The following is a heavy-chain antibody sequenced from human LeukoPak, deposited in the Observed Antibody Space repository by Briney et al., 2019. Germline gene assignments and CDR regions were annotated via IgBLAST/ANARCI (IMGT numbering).Heavy chain of an antibody. CDR1: GLTVGDTY. V-gene: IGHV3-53*01. CDR2: IYRDGRT. CDR3: TRDPSDSVYSNY. D-gene: IGHD5/OR15-5a*01. Sequence: GGSLGLSCAASGLTVGDTYLSWVRQAPGKGLEWVSVIYRDGRTFYADSVKGRFTISRDNALNMLYLQMNRLTVEDTAVYFCTRDPSDSVYSNYWGQGTLVTVSS. J-gene: IGHJ4*02.